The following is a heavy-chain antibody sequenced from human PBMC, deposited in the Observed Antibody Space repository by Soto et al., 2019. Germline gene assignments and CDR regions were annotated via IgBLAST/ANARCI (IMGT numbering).Heavy chain of an antibody. V-gene: IGHV4-4*02. J-gene: IGHJ4*02. Sequence: SETLSLTCAVSGGSISSSNWWSWVRQPPGKGLEWIGEIYHSGSTNYNPSHKSRVTITVDKSKNQFSLKLSSVTAADTAVYYCANRGYYYDSSGYQYFDYWGQGTLVTVSS. CDR1: GGSISSSNW. CDR2: IYHSGST. D-gene: IGHD3-22*01. CDR3: ANRGYYYDSSGYQYFDY.